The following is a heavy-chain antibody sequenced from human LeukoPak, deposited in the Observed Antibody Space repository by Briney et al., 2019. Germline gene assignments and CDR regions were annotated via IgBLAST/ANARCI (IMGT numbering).Heavy chain of an antibody. V-gene: IGHV3-74*01. D-gene: IGHD4-17*01. CDR2: INSDGSST. CDR3: ARELENGAAWWAVTTLAGYMDV. Sequence: SGGSLRHSCAASGFTFSSYWMHWVRQAPGKGLVWVSRINSDGSSTSYADSVKGRFTISRDNAKNTLYLQMNSLRAEDTAVYYCARELENGAAWWAVTTLAGYMDVWGKGTTVTISS. J-gene: IGHJ6*03. CDR1: GFTFSSYW.